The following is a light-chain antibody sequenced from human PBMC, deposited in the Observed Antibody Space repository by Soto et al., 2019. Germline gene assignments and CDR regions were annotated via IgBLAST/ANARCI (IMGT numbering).Light chain of an antibody. CDR3: NSYTSSSTLV. V-gene: IGLV2-14*03. Sequence: QSALTQPASVSGSPGQSITISCTGTSSDVGGYNYVSWYQQHPGKAPKLMIYDVSNRPSGVSNRFSGPKSGNTASLTISGLQAEDEADYYCNSYTSSSTLVFGTGTKLTVL. CDR2: DVS. CDR1: SSDVGGYNY. J-gene: IGLJ1*01.